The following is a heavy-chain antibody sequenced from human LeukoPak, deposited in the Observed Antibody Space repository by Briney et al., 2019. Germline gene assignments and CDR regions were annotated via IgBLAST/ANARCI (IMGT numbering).Heavy chain of an antibody. CDR2: ISGSGGNT. CDR1: GSTFSCYA. J-gene: IGHJ4*02. Sequence: QPGGSLRLSCAASGSTFSCYAMSCVRQAPGEGLEWVSAISGSGGNTYYADSVKGRFTISRDNSNNTLYLEMNSLRADDTGVYYCAKVLPLYYYDSSGYYPDYWGEGTLVTVSS. D-gene: IGHD3-22*01. V-gene: IGHV3-23*01. CDR3: AKVLPLYYYDSSGYYPDY.